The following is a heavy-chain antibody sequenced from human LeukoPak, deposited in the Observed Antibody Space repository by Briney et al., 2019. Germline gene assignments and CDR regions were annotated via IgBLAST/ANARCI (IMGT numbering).Heavy chain of an antibody. D-gene: IGHD4-17*01. V-gene: IGHV3-66*04. CDR2: IYSGGTT. J-gene: IGHJ6*02. Sequence: PGGSLRLSCEASGFGVSDTYLTWVRQAPGKGPEWVSVIYSGGTTHYADSVKGRFTISRDGSRNTLSLQMNSLRVEDTAMYYCARRPRSTVNVYYYYGLDVWGQGTTVTVSS. CDR3: ARRPRSTVNVYYYYGLDV. CDR1: GFGVSDTY.